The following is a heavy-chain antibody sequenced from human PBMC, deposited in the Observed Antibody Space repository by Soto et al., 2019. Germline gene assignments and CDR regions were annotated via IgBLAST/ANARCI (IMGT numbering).Heavy chain of an antibody. CDR2: IIPIFGTA. J-gene: IGHJ3*02. D-gene: IGHD3-3*01. CDR1: GGTFSSYA. Sequence: QVQLVQSGAEVKKPGSSVKVSCKASGGTFSSYAISWVRQAPGQGLEWMGGIIPIFGTANYAQKFQGRVTITADKSTSTAYMELSSLRSEDTAVYYCARPHFNYECWSGYYTPGGGSFDIWGQGTMVTVSS. V-gene: IGHV1-69*06. CDR3: ARPHFNYECWSGYYTPGGGSFDI.